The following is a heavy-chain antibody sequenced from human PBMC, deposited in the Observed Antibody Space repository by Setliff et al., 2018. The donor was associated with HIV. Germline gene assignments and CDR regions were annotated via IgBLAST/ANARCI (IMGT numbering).Heavy chain of an antibody. D-gene: IGHD3-22*01. CDR3: AKGKNYYDSSGYHY. V-gene: IGHV4-39*07. J-gene: IGHJ4*02. CDR2: IHLSDT. CDR1: GGSMRSNIYY. Sequence: SETLSLTCSVSGGSMRSNIYYWGWIRLSPTKGLEWIGSIHLSDTYYNPSLKSRVTISVDTSKNQFSLKLSSVTAADTAVYYCAKGKNYYDSSGYHYWGQGTLVTVS.